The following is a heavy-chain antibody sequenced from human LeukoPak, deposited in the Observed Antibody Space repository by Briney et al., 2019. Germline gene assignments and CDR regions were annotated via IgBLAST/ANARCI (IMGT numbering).Heavy chain of an antibody. CDR2: ISSSSGYI. V-gene: IGHV3-21*01. Sequence: GGSLRLSCAASGFTFSSYTMDWVRQAPGKGLEWVSSISSSSGYIYYAESVKGRFTISRDNAENSLHLQMNSLRAEDTALYYCARESLYSGSASSDLDYWGQGTLVTVSS. CDR3: ARESLYSGSASSDLDY. D-gene: IGHD3-10*01. CDR1: GFTFSSYT. J-gene: IGHJ4*02.